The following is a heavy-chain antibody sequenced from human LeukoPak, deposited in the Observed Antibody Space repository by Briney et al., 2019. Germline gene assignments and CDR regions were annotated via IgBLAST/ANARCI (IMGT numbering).Heavy chain of an antibody. D-gene: IGHD1-1*01. CDR3: ARDRGTWNDDGFDY. Sequence: SETLSLTRTLSGGSISSSSSYWGWIRQPPGKGLEWIGLIFHSGRTSYNPSLKSRVTMSVDTSKNQFSLKLSFVTAADTAVYYCARDRGTWNDDGFDYWGQGTLVTVSS. J-gene: IGHJ4*02. V-gene: IGHV4-39*07. CDR2: IFHSGRT. CDR1: GGSISSSSSY.